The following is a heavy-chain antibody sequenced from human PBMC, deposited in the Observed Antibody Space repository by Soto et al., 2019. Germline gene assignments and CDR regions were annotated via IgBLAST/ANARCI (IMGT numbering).Heavy chain of an antibody. CDR3: AITYGDDSSGYSPHDAFDI. J-gene: IGHJ3*02. V-gene: IGHV4-31*03. D-gene: IGHD3-22*01. Sequence: SETLSLTCTVSGGSISSGGYYWSWIRQHPGKGLEWIGYIYYSGSTYYNPSLKSRVTISVDTSKNQFSLKLSSVTAADTAVYYCAITYGDDSSGYSPHDAFDIWGQGTMVTVSS. CDR2: IYYSGST. CDR1: GGSISSGGYY.